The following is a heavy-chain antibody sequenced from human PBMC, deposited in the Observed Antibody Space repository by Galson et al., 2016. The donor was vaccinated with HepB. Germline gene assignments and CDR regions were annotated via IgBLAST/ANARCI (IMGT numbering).Heavy chain of an antibody. CDR3: ARFTQEWLDRVYYFDY. V-gene: IGHV3-23*01. CDR1: GFTFGRYA. J-gene: IGHJ4*02. D-gene: IGHD6-19*01. CDR2: ISGDGGST. Sequence: SLRLSCAASGFTFGRYAMSWVRQAPGKGLEWVSAISGDGGSTYYAGSVQCRFPSSRDRSTNTMYLQMNSLRTDDTAVYYCARFTQEWLDRVYYFDYWGQGTLVTVSS.